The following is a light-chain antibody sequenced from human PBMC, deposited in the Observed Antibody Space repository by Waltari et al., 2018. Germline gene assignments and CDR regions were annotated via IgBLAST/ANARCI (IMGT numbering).Light chain of an antibody. CDR2: DVS. J-gene: IGLJ1*01. Sequence: QSALTQPASASGSPGPSITISCTGTSHDGGGYKYVSWYQQHPGKAPKLMIYDVSARPSGVSNRFSGSKSANTASLTIAGLQAEDEADYYCCSYAGSGTYVFGTGTKVTVL. CDR3: CSYAGSGTYV. V-gene: IGLV2-23*02. CDR1: SHDGGGYKY.